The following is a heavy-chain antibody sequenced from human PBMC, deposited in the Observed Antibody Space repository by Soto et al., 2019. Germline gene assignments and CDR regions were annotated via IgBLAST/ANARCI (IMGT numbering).Heavy chain of an antibody. CDR1: GYTLTELS. CDR3: ARDPGFGFGYSYAFAMDV. Sequence: GASVKVSCKVSGYTLTELSMHWVRQGPGQGLEWMGWISGYNGNTHYEEKVQDRIKMTTDTSTSTTYMELRSLRSDDTAVYFCARDPGFGFGYSYAFAMDVWGQGTTVTVSS. V-gene: IGHV1-18*01. J-gene: IGHJ6*02. D-gene: IGHD5-18*01. CDR2: ISGYNGNT.